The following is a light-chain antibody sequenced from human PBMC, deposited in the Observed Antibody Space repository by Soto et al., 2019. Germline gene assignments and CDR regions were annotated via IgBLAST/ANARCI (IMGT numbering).Light chain of an antibody. J-gene: IGLJ1*01. V-gene: IGLV2-8*01. Sequence: QSALTQPPSASGSPGQSVTISCTGTTSDIGANNYVSWYQQRPGKAPKLIIYEVTRRPSGVPDRIFGSKSYTTASLTVSGLQAEDEADYYCSSFAGTNSFVFGTGTKVTVL. CDR3: SSFAGTNSFV. CDR1: TSDIGANNY. CDR2: EVT.